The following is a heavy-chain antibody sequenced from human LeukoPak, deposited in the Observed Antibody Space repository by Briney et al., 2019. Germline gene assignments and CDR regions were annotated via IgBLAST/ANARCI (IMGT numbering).Heavy chain of an antibody. CDR1: GDSMRSTNDY. V-gene: IGHV4-39*01. CDR3: ARSYSSVFYYYMDV. Sequence: SETLSLTCTVSGDSMRSTNDYWGWIRQPPGKGLEWIGNVYYIGNTYYNPSLKSRVTISVDPSKNQFSPKLTSVPAADTAVYYCARSYSSVFYYYMDVWGKGTTVTVSS. D-gene: IGHD6-19*01. J-gene: IGHJ6*03. CDR2: VYYIGNT.